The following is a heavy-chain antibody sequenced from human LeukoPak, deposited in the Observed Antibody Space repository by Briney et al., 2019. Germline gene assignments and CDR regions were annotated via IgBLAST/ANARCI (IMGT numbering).Heavy chain of an antibody. CDR2: INWNGGST. D-gene: IGHD2-15*01. CDR1: GFTFDDYG. V-gene: IGHV3-20*04. CDR3: AREGDLGYCSGGSCYYFDY. Sequence: GGSLRLSCAASGFTFDDYGMSWVRQAPGKGLEWVSGINWNGGSTGYADSVKGRFTISRDNAKNSLYLQMNSLRAEDTALYYCAREGDLGYCSGGSCYYFDYWGQGTLVTVSS. J-gene: IGHJ4*02.